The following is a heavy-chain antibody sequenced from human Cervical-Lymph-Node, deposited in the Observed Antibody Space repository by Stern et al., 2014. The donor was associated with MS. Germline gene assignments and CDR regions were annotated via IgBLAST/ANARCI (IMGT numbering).Heavy chain of an antibody. CDR3: ARDIVIVPAGYYGMDV. J-gene: IGHJ6*02. CDR2: ISAYNGNT. D-gene: IGHD2-2*01. Sequence: QMQLVQSGAEVKKPGASVKVSCKASGYTFTTFGISWVRQAPGHGLEWMGWISAYNGNTNYAQKFQGRVAMTTDTSASTAYMELRSLRSDDTAVYYCARDIVIVPAGYYGMDVWGQGTTVTVSS. V-gene: IGHV1-18*01. CDR1: GYTFTTFG.